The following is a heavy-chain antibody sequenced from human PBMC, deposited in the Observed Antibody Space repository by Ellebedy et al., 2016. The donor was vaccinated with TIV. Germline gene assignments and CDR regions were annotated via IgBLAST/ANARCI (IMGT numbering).Heavy chain of an antibody. CDR2: INPSGGST. Sequence: ASVKVSCXASGYTFTSYYMHWVRQAPGQGLEWMGIINPSGGSTSYAQKFQGRVTITRDTSASTAYMELNSLRSEDTAVYYCASGSRRNYWGQGSLVTVSS. D-gene: IGHD3-10*01. V-gene: IGHV1-46*01. J-gene: IGHJ4*02. CDR3: ASGSRRNY. CDR1: GYTFTSYY.